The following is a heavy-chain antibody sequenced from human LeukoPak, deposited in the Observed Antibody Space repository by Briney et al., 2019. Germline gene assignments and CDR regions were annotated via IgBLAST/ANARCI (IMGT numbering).Heavy chain of an antibody. Sequence: SETLSLTCTVSGDSISSYYWSWIRQPPGKGLEWIGYIYYSGLTNYNPSLKSRVTISLDTSKNQFSLKLTSVTAADTAVYYCARDGTGYSSSWFDYWGQGTLVTVSS. J-gene: IGHJ4*02. CDR2: IYYSGLT. V-gene: IGHV4-59*01. CDR1: GDSISSYY. D-gene: IGHD6-13*01. CDR3: ARDGTGYSSSWFDY.